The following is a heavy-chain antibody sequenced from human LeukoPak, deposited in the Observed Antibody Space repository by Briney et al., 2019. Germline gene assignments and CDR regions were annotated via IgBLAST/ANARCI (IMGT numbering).Heavy chain of an antibody. CDR3: ARNRGHWNGGAFDI. Sequence: PGGSLRLSCAASGFTFSSYAMHWVRQAPGKGLEWVAVISYDGSNKYYADSVKGRFTISRDNSKNTLYLQMNSLRAEDTAVYYCARNRGHWNGGAFDIWGQGTMVTVSS. CDR2: ISYDGSNK. V-gene: IGHV3-30*04. CDR1: GFTFSSYA. D-gene: IGHD1-1*01. J-gene: IGHJ3*02.